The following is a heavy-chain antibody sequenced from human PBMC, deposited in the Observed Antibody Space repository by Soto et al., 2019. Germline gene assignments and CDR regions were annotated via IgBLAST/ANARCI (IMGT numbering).Heavy chain of an antibody. CDR1: GYTFTDYY. D-gene: IGHD3-22*01. CDR3: ARGTFDSSGNFYAGWFDP. CDR2: IIPNNGGT. J-gene: IGHJ5*02. V-gene: IGHV1-2*02. Sequence: QVQLVQSGAEVKKPGASVTVSCKASGYTFTDYYLHWVRQAPGQGLEWMGWIIPNNGGTKFGQKFQGRVTMTRDTSITTAYMELSSLRSDDTAVYYCARGTFDSSGNFYAGWFDPWGQGTLVTVSS.